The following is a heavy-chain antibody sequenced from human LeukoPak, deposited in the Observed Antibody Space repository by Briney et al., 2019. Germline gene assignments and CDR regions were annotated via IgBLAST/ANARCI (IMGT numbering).Heavy chain of an antibody. Sequence: SETLSLTCAVSGYSISSGYYWGWIRQPPGKGLEWIGSIYHSGSTYYNPSLKSRVNISVDTSKNQFSLKLRSVTAADTAVYYCARQLLPDYWGQGTLVTVSS. J-gene: IGHJ4*02. CDR2: IYHSGST. V-gene: IGHV4-38-2*01. CDR1: GYSISSGYY. D-gene: IGHD1-26*01. CDR3: ARQLLPDY.